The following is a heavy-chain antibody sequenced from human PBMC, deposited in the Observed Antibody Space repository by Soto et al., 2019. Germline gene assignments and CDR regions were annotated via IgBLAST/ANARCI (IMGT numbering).Heavy chain of an antibody. D-gene: IGHD2-2*01. CDR2: MNPNSGNT. Sequence: QVQLVQSGAEVKKPGASVKVSCKASGYTFTSYDINWVRQATGQGLEWMGWMNPNSGNTGYAQKFQGRVTMTRNTTISTAYMELSSLRAEDTAVYYCARGKSWDALVPAAYNSYYYYGMDVWGQGTTVTVSS. J-gene: IGHJ6*02. V-gene: IGHV1-8*01. CDR3: ARGKSWDALVPAAYNSYYYYGMDV. CDR1: GYTFTSYD.